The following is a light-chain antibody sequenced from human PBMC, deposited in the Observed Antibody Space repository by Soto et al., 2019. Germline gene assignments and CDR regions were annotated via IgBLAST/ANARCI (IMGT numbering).Light chain of an antibody. Sequence: EIVMTQSPATLSVSPGERATLSCRASQSVSSNLAWYQQKPGQAPRLLIYGASTRATGIPARFSGSGSGTGFTLTISSLQSEDFAVYYCQQYNSWTFGQGTKVE. CDR1: QSVSSN. CDR2: GAS. J-gene: IGKJ1*01. CDR3: QQYNSWT. V-gene: IGKV3-15*01.